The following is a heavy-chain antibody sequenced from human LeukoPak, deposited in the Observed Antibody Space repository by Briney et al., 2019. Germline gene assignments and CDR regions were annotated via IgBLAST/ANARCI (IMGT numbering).Heavy chain of an antibody. CDR2: MSTNNGNP. Sequence: ASVKVSCKASGYTFTSYAMNWVRLAPGQGLGLVGWMSTNNGNPTYDHGFPGRFVFSLDTSVNTAYLQNSSFETEADAVYYCAGDQGLRLGRDYWGEETLVTVSS. CDR1: GYTFTSYA. D-gene: IGHD3-16*01. CDR3: AGDQGLRLGRDY. J-gene: IGHJ4*02. V-gene: IGHV7-4-1*02.